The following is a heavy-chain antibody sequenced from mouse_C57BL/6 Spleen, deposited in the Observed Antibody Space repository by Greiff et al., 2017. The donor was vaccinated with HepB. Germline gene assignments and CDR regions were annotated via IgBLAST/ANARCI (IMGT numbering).Heavy chain of an antibody. J-gene: IGHJ1*03. V-gene: IGHV14-4*01. CDR1: GFNIKDDY. Sequence: EVQLQQSGAELVRPGASVKLSCTASGFNIKDDYMHWVKQRPEQGLEWIGWIDPENGDTEYASKFQGKATITADTSSNTAYLQLSSLTSEDTAVYYCTTGIWYVDVGGTGTTVTVSS. CDR2: IDPENGDT. CDR3: TTGIWYVDV.